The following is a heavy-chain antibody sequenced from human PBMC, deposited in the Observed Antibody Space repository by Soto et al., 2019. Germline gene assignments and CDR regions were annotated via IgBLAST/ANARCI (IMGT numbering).Heavy chain of an antibody. D-gene: IGHD6-13*01. CDR3: AKDQGASSWRHQTDAFDS. CDR1: GFTFSSYA. J-gene: IGHJ3*02. CDR2: ISGSGGST. Sequence: PGGSLRLSCAASGFTFSSYAMSWVRQAPGKGLEWVSAISGSGGSTYYADSVKGRFTISRDNSKNTLYLQMNSLRAEDTAVYYCAKDQGASSWRHQTDAFDSWGQGTMVTVSS. V-gene: IGHV3-23*01.